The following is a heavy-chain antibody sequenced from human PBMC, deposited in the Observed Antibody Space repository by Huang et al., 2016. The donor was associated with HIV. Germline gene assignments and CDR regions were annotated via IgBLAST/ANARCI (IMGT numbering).Heavy chain of an antibody. CDR2: IKQDGSEK. CDR1: GFTFSSYW. CDR3: ARRLRYYYGSGRTSGYFDY. J-gene: IGHJ4*02. V-gene: IGHV3-7*01. Sequence: EVQLVESGGGLVQPGGSLRLSCTASGFTFSSYWMSWVRQAPGKGLEWGANIKQDGSEKYYVDAVKGRFSISRDNAKNSLYLQMNSLRAEDTAVYYCARRLRYYYGSGRTSGYFDYWGQGTLVTVSS. D-gene: IGHD3-10*01.